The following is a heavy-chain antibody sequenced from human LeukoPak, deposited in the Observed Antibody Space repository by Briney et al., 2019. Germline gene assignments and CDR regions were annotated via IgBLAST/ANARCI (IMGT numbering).Heavy chain of an antibody. D-gene: IGHD6-13*01. J-gene: IGHJ3*02. CDR1: GFDFSTQW. V-gene: IGHV3-7*01. Sequence: GGSLRLSCAASGFDFSTQWMSWVRQAPGKGLEWVAIVNQGATQKYYVDSVKGRFTISRDNAENSLYLQMNSLRADDTAVYYCAKDNNGAAAGIIPGAFDIWGQGTMVTVSS. CDR2: VNQGATQK. CDR3: AKDNNGAAAGIIPGAFDI.